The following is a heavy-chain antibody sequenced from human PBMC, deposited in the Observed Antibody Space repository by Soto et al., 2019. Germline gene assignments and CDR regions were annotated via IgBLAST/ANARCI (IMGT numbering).Heavy chain of an antibody. CDR1: GFNVSSNY. J-gene: IGHJ4*02. CDR2: IYSGGST. D-gene: IGHD5-12*01. Sequence: GGSLSLSCAASGFNVSSNYMSWVRQAPGKGLEWVSVIYSGGSTYYADSVKGRFTISRDNAKNSLYLQMNSLRAEDTAVYYCARDHHRYSGYDYVDYWGQGTLVTVSS. CDR3: ARDHHRYSGYDYVDY. V-gene: IGHV3-53*01.